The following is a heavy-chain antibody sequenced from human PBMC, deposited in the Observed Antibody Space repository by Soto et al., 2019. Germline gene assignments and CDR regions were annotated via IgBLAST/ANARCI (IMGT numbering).Heavy chain of an antibody. CDR3: ARGGEHTAMANEY. Sequence: VGSLRLSCAASGFTFSSYWMHWVRQASGKGLVWVSRISFDGSTTTYADSVKGRFTISRDNAKNTLYLQMNSLRAEDTAVYYCARGGEHTAMANEYCGQRALVTISS. CDR1: GFTFSSYW. J-gene: IGHJ4*02. D-gene: IGHD5-18*01. CDR2: ISFDGSTT. V-gene: IGHV3-74*01.